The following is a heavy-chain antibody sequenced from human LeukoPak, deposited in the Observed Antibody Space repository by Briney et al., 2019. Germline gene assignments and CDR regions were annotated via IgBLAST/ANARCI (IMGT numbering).Heavy chain of an antibody. Sequence: PGGSLRLSCAASGFTFSDYDMSWIRQAPGQGLEWVSYISSSSSYTNYADSVKGRFTISRDNAKNSLYLQMNSLRAEDTAVYYCARVSYGDYLGYWGQGTLVTVSS. D-gene: IGHD4-17*01. V-gene: IGHV3-11*06. J-gene: IGHJ4*02. CDR1: GFTFSDYD. CDR3: ARVSYGDYLGY. CDR2: ISSSSSYT.